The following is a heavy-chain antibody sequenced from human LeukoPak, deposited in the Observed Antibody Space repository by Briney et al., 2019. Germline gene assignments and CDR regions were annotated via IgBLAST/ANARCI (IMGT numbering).Heavy chain of an antibody. Sequence: ASVKVSCKASGYTFTSYYMHWVRQAPGQGLEWMGIINPSGGSTSYAQKFQGRITMTRDTSTSTVYMELSSLRSEDTAVYYCARDFHDGSGPPRNFQHWGQGTLVTVSS. V-gene: IGHV1-46*01. J-gene: IGHJ1*01. CDR2: INPSGGST. CDR3: ARDFHDGSGPPRNFQH. D-gene: IGHD3-22*01. CDR1: GYTFTSYY.